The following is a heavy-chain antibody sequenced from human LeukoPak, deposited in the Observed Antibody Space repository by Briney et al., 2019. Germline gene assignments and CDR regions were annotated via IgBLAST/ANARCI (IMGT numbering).Heavy chain of an antibody. J-gene: IGHJ6*04. D-gene: IGHD5-18*01. Sequence: QPGGSLRLSCSASGFTFSSYAMHWVRQAPGKGLEYVSAISSNGGSTYYADSVKGRFTISRDNSKNTLYLQMSSLRAEDTAVYYCVKDGGWDRGYSYGYGMDVWGKGTTVTVSS. CDR1: GFTFSSYA. CDR2: ISSNGGST. CDR3: VKDGGWDRGYSYGYGMDV. V-gene: IGHV3-64D*06.